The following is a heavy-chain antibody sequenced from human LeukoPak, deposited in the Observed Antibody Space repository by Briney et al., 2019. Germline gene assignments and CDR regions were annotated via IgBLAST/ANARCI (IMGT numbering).Heavy chain of an antibody. Sequence: PGGSLRLSCAASEFTFSRYWMSWVRQAPGKGLEWVANIKQDGSEKYYVDSVKGRFTISRDNAKNSLYLQMNSLRAEDTAVYYCAKQEGLDAFDIWGQGTMVTVSS. CDR2: IKQDGSEK. J-gene: IGHJ3*02. CDR1: EFTFSRYW. CDR3: AKQEGLDAFDI. D-gene: IGHD1/OR15-1a*01. V-gene: IGHV3-7*01.